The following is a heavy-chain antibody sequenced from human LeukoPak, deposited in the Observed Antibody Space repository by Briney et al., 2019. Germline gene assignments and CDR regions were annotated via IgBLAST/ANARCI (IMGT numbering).Heavy chain of an antibody. CDR2: IYYSGST. D-gene: IGHD2-2*01. CDR1: GGSISGYY. Sequence: SETLSLTCAVSGGSISGYYWSWMRQPPGKGLGWVGYIYYSGSTNYNPSLKSRVTISVDTSKNQFSLKLSSVTAADTAVYYCARVRPYPYQLLAQYPYYYYMDVWRKGPTVTVPS. CDR3: ARVRPYPYQLLAQYPYYYYMDV. J-gene: IGHJ6*03. V-gene: IGHV4-59*01.